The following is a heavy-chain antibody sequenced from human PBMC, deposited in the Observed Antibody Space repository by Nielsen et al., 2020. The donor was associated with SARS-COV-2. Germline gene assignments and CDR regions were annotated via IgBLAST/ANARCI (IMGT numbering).Heavy chain of an antibody. CDR1: GFGFDDYA. Sequence: GGSLRLSCAASGFGFDDYAMHWVRQAPGKGLEWISGITWSGTTLGYADSVKGRFTISRDNAKNFLYLQMNSLRPEDTALYYCAKERVGATPLFDYWGQGTLVTVSS. CDR3: AKERVGATPLFDY. CDR2: ITWSGTTL. D-gene: IGHD1-26*01. J-gene: IGHJ4*02. V-gene: IGHV3-9*01.